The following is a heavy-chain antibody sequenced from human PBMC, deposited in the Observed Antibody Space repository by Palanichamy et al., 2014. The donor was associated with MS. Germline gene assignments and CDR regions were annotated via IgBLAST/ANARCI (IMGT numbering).Heavy chain of an antibody. J-gene: IGHJ4*02. CDR2: ISSSSSYI. CDR3: AREPPRYSSSGIDY. D-gene: IGHD6-6*01. V-gene: IGHV3-21*01. Sequence: NWVRQAPGKGLEWVSSISSSSSYIYYADSVKGRFTISRDNAKNSLYLQMNSLRAEDTAVYYCAREPPRYSSSGIDYWGQGTLVTVSS.